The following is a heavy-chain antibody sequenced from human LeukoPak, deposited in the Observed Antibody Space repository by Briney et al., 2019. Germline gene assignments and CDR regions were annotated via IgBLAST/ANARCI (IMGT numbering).Heavy chain of an antibody. D-gene: IGHD2-2*01. CDR2: ISYDGSNK. Sequence: GRSLRLSCAASGFTFSSYAMHWVRQAPGKGLEWVAVISYDGSNKYYADSVKGRFTISRDNSKNTLYLQMNSLRAEDTAVYYCARGLGYCSSTSYYYSYFDYWGQGTLVTVSS. CDR1: GFTFSSYA. V-gene: IGHV3-30-3*01. J-gene: IGHJ4*02. CDR3: ARGLGYCSSTSYYYSYFDY.